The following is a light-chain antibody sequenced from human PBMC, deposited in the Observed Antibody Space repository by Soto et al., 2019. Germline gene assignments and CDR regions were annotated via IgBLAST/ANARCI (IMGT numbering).Light chain of an antibody. CDR2: GAS. Sequence: IGMAQSPATLSVSPGAGVTLSCRAGQSVRSNLAWYQQKPGQAPRLLIYGASTRATGIPARFSGSLYGTEFNLSISSLQSEDFAVYYCQQYYNWPRTFGQGTKVDIK. J-gene: IGKJ1*01. CDR1: QSVRSN. V-gene: IGKV3-15*01. CDR3: QQYYNWPRT.